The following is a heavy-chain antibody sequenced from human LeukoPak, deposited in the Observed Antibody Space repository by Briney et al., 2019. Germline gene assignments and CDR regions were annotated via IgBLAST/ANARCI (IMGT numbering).Heavy chain of an antibody. CDR2: IYTSGST. D-gene: IGHD1-26*01. CDR3: ERGLYSGSYPYNWFDP. CDR1: GGSISSYY. J-gene: IGHJ5*02. V-gene: IGHV4-4*07. Sequence: SETLSLTCTVSGGSISSYYWSWIRQPAGKGLEWIGRIYTSGSTNYNPSLKSRVTLSVDTSKNQFSLKLSSVTAADAAVYDCERGLYSGSYPYNWFDPWGQGTLVTVSS.